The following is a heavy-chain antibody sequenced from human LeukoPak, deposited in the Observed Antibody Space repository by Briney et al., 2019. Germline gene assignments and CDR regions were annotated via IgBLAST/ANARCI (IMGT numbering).Heavy chain of an antibody. J-gene: IGHJ4*02. CDR3: ASLHYDILTGYTKDY. CDR1: GGSISSSSYY. D-gene: IGHD3-9*01. V-gene: IGHV4-39*07. Sequence: PSETLSLTCTVSGGSISSSSYYWGWIRQPPGKGLEWIGSIYYSGSTYYNPSLKSRVTISVDTSKNQFSLKLSSVTAADTAVYYCASLHYDILTGYTKDYWGQGTLVTVSS. CDR2: IYYSGST.